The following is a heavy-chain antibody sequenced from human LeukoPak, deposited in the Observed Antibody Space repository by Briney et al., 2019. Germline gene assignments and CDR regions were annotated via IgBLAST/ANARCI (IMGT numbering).Heavy chain of an antibody. CDR3: ARRDYAAWFDP. V-gene: IGHV4-39*07. CDR1: GDSITSGAYY. J-gene: IGHJ5*02. Sequence: SETLSLTCSVSGDSITSGAYYWAWLRQPPGKGLEWIGSVYYSGSIKYNPSLKGRVSISRNMSKNQFSLNLNSVNATDTAVYYCARRDYAAWFDPWGQGTLVTVSS. CDR2: VYYSGSI. D-gene: IGHD4/OR15-4a*01.